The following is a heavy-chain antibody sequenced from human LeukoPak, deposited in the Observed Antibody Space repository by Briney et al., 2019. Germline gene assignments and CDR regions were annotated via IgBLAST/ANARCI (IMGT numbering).Heavy chain of an antibody. D-gene: IGHD2-2*01. CDR2: ISSDESIT. CDR3: ACHSCWRGQFDY. J-gene: IGHJ4*02. Sequence: GGSLRLSCAASGFTFSNYWMHWVRQAPGKGLVWVSRISSDESITSYADSVKGRFTISRDNAKNTLYLQMNSLRPEDTAVYYCACHSCWRGQFDYWGQGTLVTVSS. CDR1: GFTFSNYW. V-gene: IGHV3-74*01.